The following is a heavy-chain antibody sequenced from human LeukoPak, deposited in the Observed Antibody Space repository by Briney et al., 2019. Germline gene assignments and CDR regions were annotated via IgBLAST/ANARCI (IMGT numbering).Heavy chain of an antibody. CDR3: AKVSPEYYFDY. V-gene: IGHV3-33*06. D-gene: IGHD1-14*01. CDR1: GFTFSSYG. CDR2: IWYDGSNK. Sequence: QPGRSLRLSCAASGFTFSSYGMHWVRQAPGKGLEWVAVIWYDGSNKYYADSVKGRFTISRDNSKNTLYLQMNSLRAEDTAVYYCAKVSPEYYFDYWGQGTLVTVSS. J-gene: IGHJ4*02.